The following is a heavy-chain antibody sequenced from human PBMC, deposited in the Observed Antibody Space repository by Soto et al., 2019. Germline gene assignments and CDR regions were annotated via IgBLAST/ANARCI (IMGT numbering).Heavy chain of an antibody. V-gene: IGHV1-69*01. D-gene: IGHD3-9*01. J-gene: IGHJ6*02. Sequence: QVQLVQSGAEVKKPGSSVKVSCKASGGTFSSYAISWVRQAPGQGLEWMGGIIPIFGTANYAQKFQGRVTITADESTSTAYMELSSLRSEDTAVYYCATPSRPYYDILTGYNFPLYSYGMDVWGQGTTVTVSS. CDR1: GGTFSSYA. CDR3: ATPSRPYYDILTGYNFPLYSYGMDV. CDR2: IIPIFGTA.